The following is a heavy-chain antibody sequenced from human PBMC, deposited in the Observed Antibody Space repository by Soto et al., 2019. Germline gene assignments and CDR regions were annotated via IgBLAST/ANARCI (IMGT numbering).Heavy chain of an antibody. CDR3: ASDLFGSGSFAYYYCMDV. V-gene: IGHV3-74*01. CDR2: IDTDGGSA. CDR1: GFIFSNYW. J-gene: IGHJ6*02. D-gene: IGHD3-10*01. Sequence: GGSLRLSCAASGFIFSNYWRHWVRQATGKGLVWVSRIDTDGGSAIYADSVKGRFTISRDNAKNTLYLQINSLRADDTAVYYCASDLFGSGSFAYYYCMDVWGQGTTVTVSS.